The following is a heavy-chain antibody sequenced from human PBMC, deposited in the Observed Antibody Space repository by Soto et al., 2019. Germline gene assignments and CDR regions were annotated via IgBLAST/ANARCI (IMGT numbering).Heavy chain of an antibody. CDR3: ARDRMTTVNSHYMDV. Sequence: GGSLRLSCAASGGTFSSYWMSWVRQAPGKGLEWVANIKQDGSEKYYVDSVKGRFTISRDNAKNSLYLQMNSLRAEDTAVYYCARDRMTTVNSHYMDVWGKGTTVTVSS. D-gene: IGHD4-4*01. CDR2: IKQDGSEK. J-gene: IGHJ6*03. V-gene: IGHV3-7*01. CDR1: GGTFSSYW.